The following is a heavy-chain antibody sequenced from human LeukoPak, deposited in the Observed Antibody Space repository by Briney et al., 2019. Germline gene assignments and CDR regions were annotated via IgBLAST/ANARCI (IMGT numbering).Heavy chain of an antibody. CDR1: GGSISSGSYY. Sequence: PSETLSLTCTVSGGSISSGSYYWSWVRQPAGKGLEWIGRIYTSGSTNYNPSLKSRVTISVDTSKNQFSLKLSSVTAADTAVYYCARAPRLTWTTVTTFDAFDIWGQGTMVTVSS. CDR2: IYTSGST. CDR3: ARAPRLTWTTVTTFDAFDI. J-gene: IGHJ3*02. D-gene: IGHD4-11*01. V-gene: IGHV4-61*02.